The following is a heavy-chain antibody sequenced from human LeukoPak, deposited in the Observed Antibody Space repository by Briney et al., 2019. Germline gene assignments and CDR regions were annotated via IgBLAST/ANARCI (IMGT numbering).Heavy chain of an antibody. CDR1: GGSISSSSYY. J-gene: IGHJ4*02. V-gene: IGHV4-39*01. CDR2: IYYSGST. D-gene: IGHD4-17*01. CDR3: ARGAYGDPHY. Sequence: SETLSLTCTVSGGSISSSSYYWGWIRQPPGKGLEWIGSIYYSGSTYYNPSLKSRVTISVDTSKNQFSLKLSSVTAADTAVYYCARGAYGDPHYWGQGTLVTVPS.